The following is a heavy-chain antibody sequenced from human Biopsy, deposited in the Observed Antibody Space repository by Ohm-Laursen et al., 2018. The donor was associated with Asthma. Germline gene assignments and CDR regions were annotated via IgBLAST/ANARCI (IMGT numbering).Heavy chain of an antibody. CDR3: ARERAVLVVGAEGNWFDP. CDR1: GGTFTTYS. D-gene: IGHD2-15*01. J-gene: IGHJ5*02. Sequence: GSSVKVSCKASGGTFTTYSISWVRQAPGQGLVWMGGIIPLIGTPNYAQKFQGRVTITADASTNTAYMDLSSLRSEDTAVYYCARERAVLVVGAEGNWFDPWGQGTRVTVSS. V-gene: IGHV1-69*01. CDR2: IIPLIGTP.